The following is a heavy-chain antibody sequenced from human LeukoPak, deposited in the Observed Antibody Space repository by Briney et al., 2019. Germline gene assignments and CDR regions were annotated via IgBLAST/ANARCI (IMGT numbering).Heavy chain of an antibody. D-gene: IGHD1-26*01. Sequence: GASVKVSCKASGGTFSSYAISWVRQAPGQGLEWMGGIIPIFGTANYAQKFQGRVTITTDESTSTAYMELSSLRSEDTAVYYCARDRGSIVGATDAFDIWGQGTIVTVSS. J-gene: IGHJ3*02. CDR2: IIPIFGTA. V-gene: IGHV1-69*05. CDR1: GGTFSSYA. CDR3: ARDRGSIVGATDAFDI.